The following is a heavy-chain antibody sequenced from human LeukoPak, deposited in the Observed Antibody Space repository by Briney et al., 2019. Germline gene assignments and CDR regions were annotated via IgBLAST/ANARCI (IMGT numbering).Heavy chain of an antibody. CDR3: ARVSGSSPYNWFDP. D-gene: IGHD1-26*01. J-gene: IGHJ5*02. CDR2: INPNSGGT. Sequence: ASVKVSCDASGYTFTGYYMHWVRQAPGQGLEWMGWINPNSGGTNYAQKFQGRVTMTRDTSISTAYMELSRLRSDDTAVYYCARVSGSSPYNWFDPWGQGTLVTVSS. CDR1: GYTFTGYY. V-gene: IGHV1-2*02.